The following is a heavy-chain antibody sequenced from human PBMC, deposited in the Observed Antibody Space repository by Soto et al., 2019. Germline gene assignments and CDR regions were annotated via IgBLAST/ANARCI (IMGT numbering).Heavy chain of an antibody. V-gene: IGHV1-18*01. J-gene: IGHJ6*02. Sequence: QVQLVQSGAEVKKPGASVKVSCKASGYTFTSYGITWVRQAPGQGLEWLGWINGYNGNTNYAQKLQGRVTMTTATSXCTAYMELRSLRSDDTAVYYCARMGDVPYYYYGMDVWGQGTTVTVSS. CDR2: INGYNGNT. CDR3: ARMGDVPYYYYGMDV. CDR1: GYTFTSYG. D-gene: IGHD3-16*01.